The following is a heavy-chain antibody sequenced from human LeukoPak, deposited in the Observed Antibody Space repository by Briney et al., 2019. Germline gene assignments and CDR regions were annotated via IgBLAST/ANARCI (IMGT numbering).Heavy chain of an antibody. V-gene: IGHV3-23*01. J-gene: IGHJ4*02. CDR2: INGNGDRT. Sequence: WGSLRLSCAASGFTFSSYAMSWVRQAPGKGLEWVSSINGNGDRTYYAGSVKGRFTISRDNSKNTLYLQMNSLRAEDTAVYYCAREPDTAALFGGYWGQGTLVTVSS. D-gene: IGHD5-18*01. CDR3: AREPDTAALFGGY. CDR1: GFTFSSYA.